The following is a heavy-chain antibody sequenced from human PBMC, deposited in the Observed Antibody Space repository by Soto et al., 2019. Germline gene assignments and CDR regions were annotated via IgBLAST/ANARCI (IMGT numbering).Heavy chain of an antibody. D-gene: IGHD3-10*01. CDR3: AGEADFAFGY. J-gene: IGHJ4*02. CDR1: GFTVSRSG. Sequence: EVQLVESGGGLVQPGESLRLSCAASGFTVSRSGMNWVLKAPGKGLEWVSYISSDSITKYYVDSVKGRFTISRDNAKNSLYLQMDSLRGEDTAVYYCAGEADFAFGYWGQGTLVTVSS. CDR2: ISSDSITK. V-gene: IGHV3-48*01.